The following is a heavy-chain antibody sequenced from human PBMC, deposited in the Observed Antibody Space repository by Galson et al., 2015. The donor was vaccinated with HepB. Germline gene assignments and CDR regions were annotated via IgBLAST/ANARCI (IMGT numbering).Heavy chain of an antibody. V-gene: IGHV3-23*01. D-gene: IGHD5-12*01. CDR2: ISGSGGST. CDR1: GFTFSSYA. Sequence: SLRLSCAASGFTFSSYAMSWVRQAPGKGLEWVSAISGSGGSTYYADSVKGRFTISRDNSKNTLYLQMNSLRAEDTAVYYCANYGGYVVWYYFDYWGQGTLVTVSS. CDR3: ANYGGYVVWYYFDY. J-gene: IGHJ4*02.